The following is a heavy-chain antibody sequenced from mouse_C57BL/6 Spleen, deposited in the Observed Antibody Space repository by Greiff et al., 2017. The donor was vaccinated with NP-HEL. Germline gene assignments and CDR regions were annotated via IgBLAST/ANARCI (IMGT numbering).Heavy chain of an antibody. J-gene: IGHJ1*03. CDR1: GYSITSGYY. CDR3: ARDGKLRNFDV. D-gene: IGHD1-1*01. V-gene: IGHV3-6*01. CDR2: ISYDGSN. Sequence: EVQVVESGPGLVKPSQSLSLTCSVTGYSITSGYYWNWIRQFPGNKLEWMGYISYDGSNNYNPSLKNRISITRDTSKNQFFLKLNSVTTEDTATYYCARDGKLRNFDVWGTGTTVTVSS.